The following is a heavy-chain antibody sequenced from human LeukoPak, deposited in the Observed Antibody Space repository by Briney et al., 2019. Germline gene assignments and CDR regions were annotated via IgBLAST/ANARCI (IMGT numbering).Heavy chain of an antibody. CDR1: GFSFSTYD. V-gene: IGHV3-13*01. CDR3: ARAVAGTAVIDS. CDR2: IGSGGDT. Sequence: PGGSLRLSCAGSGFSFSTYDMLWVRQAPGKGLEWVSAIGSGGDTYYAGSVKGRFTISRESANNSFYLQMNSLNAGDTAVYFCARAVAGTAVIDSWGQGTLVTVSS. D-gene: IGHD6-19*01. J-gene: IGHJ4*02.